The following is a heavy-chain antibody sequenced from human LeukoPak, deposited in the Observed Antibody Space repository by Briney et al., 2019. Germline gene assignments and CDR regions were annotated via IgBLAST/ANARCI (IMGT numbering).Heavy chain of an antibody. V-gene: IGHV4-30-2*01. CDR1: GGSISSGGYS. CDR3: ARRYGSGSYTNNWFDP. D-gene: IGHD3-10*01. CDR2: IYHSGST. J-gene: IGHJ5*02. Sequence: SETLSLTCAVSGGSISSGGYSWSWIRQPPGKGLEWIGYIYHSGSTYYNPSLKSRVTISVDRSKNQFSLKLSSVTAADTAVYYCARRYGSGSYTNNWFDPWAREPWSPSPQ.